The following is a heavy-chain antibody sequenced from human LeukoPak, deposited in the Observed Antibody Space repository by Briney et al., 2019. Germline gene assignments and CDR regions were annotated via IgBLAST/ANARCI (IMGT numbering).Heavy chain of an antibody. D-gene: IGHD6-19*01. J-gene: IGHJ4*02. V-gene: IGHV3-21*01. CDR1: GFTFSSYG. Sequence: GGSLRLSCAASGFTFSSYGMNWVRQAPGKGLEWVSSISSSSSYIYYADSVKGRFTISRDNAKNSLYLQMNSLRAEDTAVYYCARQIAVAGRDYWGQGTLVTVSS. CDR2: ISSSSSYI. CDR3: ARQIAVAGRDY.